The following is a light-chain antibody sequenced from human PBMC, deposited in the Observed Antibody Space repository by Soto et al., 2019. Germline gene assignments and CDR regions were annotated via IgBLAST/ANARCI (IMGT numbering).Light chain of an antibody. V-gene: IGKV3-15*01. CDR3: QQSYSTSLT. Sequence: EIVMTQSPATLSVSPGERATLSCRASQSVSSNLAWYQQKPGQAPRLLIYGASTRATGIPARFSGSGSGTEFTLTISSLQSEDFAVYHCQQSYSTSLTFGGGTKVEIK. J-gene: IGKJ4*01. CDR2: GAS. CDR1: QSVSSN.